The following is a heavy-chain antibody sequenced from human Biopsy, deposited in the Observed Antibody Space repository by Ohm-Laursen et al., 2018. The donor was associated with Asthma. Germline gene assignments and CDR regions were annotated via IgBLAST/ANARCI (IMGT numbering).Heavy chain of an antibody. Sequence: TLSLTCPVSYGSITSGGYYWTWIRQHPGKGLEWIRFIYYSGSTYYNPSLKSRVSISIDTSKNQFSLKLSSVTAADTAVYYCARAQDYYDSRGYYRSFDYWGQGTLVTVSS. CDR1: YGSITSGGYY. D-gene: IGHD3-22*01. V-gene: IGHV4-31*03. J-gene: IGHJ4*02. CDR2: IYYSGST. CDR3: ARAQDYYDSRGYYRSFDY.